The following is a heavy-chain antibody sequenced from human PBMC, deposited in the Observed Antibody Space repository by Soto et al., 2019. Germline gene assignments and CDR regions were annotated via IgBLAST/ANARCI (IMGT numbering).Heavy chain of an antibody. CDR2: INPTTTTT. Sequence: ASVKVSCKASENTFSTYSLHWVRQAPGQGLEWMGVINPTTTTTTDAQKFQGRVTMTRDTSTSTAYMELRSLQYDDTAVFYCGRVPDYYDSGRYEARIDYWGQGTLVTVSS. D-gene: IGHD3-22*01. J-gene: IGHJ4*02. V-gene: IGHV1-46*01. CDR3: GRVPDYYDSGRYEARIDY. CDR1: ENTFSTYS.